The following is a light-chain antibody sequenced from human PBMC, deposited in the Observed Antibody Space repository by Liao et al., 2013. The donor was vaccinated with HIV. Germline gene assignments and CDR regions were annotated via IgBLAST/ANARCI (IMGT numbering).Light chain of an antibody. CDR1: NIGSKS. Sequence: SYVLTQAPSVSVAPGKTARITCGGNNIGSKSVHWYQQKPGQAPVVIIYYDSDRPSGIPERFSGSNSGNTATLTISRVEPGDEADYFCQAWDRSAAVVFGGGTKLTVL. CDR3: QAWDRSAAVV. J-gene: IGLJ2*01. CDR2: YDS. V-gene: IGLV3-21*01.